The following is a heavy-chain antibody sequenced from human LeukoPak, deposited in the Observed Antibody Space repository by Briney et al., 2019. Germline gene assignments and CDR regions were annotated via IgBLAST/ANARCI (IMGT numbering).Heavy chain of an antibody. CDR2: INHSGST. D-gene: IGHD2-15*01. CDR3: ARVAAKTVDY. Sequence: PGGSLRLSCAASGFTFSSYEMNWIRQPPGKGLEWIGEINHSGSTNYNPSLKSRVTISVDTSKNQFSVKLSSVTAADTAFYYCARVAAKTVDYWGQGTLVTVSS. J-gene: IGHJ4*02. CDR1: GFTFSSYE. V-gene: IGHV4-34*01.